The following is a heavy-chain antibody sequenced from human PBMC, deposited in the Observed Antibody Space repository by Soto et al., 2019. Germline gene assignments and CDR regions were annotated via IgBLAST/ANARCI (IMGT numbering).Heavy chain of an antibody. CDR2: IDAGNGNT. CDR3: ARDLGWSGRRVEAYYYYGMDV. D-gene: IGHD3-3*01. CDR1: GYTFTSYA. V-gene: IGHV1-3*01. Sequence: QVQLVQSGAEVKKPGASVKVSCKASGYTFTSYAMHWVRQAPGQRLEWMGWIDAGNGNTKYSQKFQGRVTITRDTSASTAYMELSSLRSEDTAVYYCARDLGWSGRRVEAYYYYGMDVWGQGTTVTVSS. J-gene: IGHJ6*02.